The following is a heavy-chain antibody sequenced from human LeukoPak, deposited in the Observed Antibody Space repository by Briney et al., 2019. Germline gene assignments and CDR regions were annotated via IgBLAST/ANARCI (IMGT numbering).Heavy chain of an antibody. V-gene: IGHV4-30-4*01. CDR3: ARAHARSAYYSDY. J-gene: IGHJ4*02. CDR1: GGSISSGDYY. Sequence: SETLSLTCTVSGGSISSGDYYWSWIRQPPGKGLEWIGYIYYSGSTYYNPSLKSRVTISVDTSKNQFSLKLSSVTAADTAVYYCARAHARSAYYSDYWGQGTLVTVSS. D-gene: IGHD3-22*01. CDR2: IYYSGST.